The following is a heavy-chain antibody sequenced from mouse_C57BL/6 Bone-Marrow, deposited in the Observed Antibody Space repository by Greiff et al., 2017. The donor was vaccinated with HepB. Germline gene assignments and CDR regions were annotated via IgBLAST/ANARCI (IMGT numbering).Heavy chain of an antibody. V-gene: IGHV5-4*01. J-gene: IGHJ3*01. CDR1: GFTFSSYA. CDR3: ARANYYGFAY. CDR2: ISGGGSYT. Sequence: EVQLVESGGGLVKPGGSLKLSCAASGFTFSSYAMSWVRQTPEKRLEWVATISGGGSYTYYPDNVKGRFTLSRDNAENNLYLQMSHLKSEDTAMYYCARANYYGFAYWGQGTLVTVSA. D-gene: IGHD1-1*01.